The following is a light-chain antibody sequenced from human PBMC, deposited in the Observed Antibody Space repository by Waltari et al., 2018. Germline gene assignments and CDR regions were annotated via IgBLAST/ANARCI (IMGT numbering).Light chain of an antibody. CDR3: CSYANMVTLFVV. J-gene: IGLJ2*01. V-gene: IGLV2-14*03. CDR2: DVS. Sequence: QSALTQPASVSASPGQSIPLSCTGSSTSAGPHTYLSWYQQHPRKAPKLIIYDVSHRPSGIANRCSGARSGDTASLTISGLQAEDEADYFCCSYANMVTLFVVFGGGTKLTVL. CDR1: STSAGPHTY.